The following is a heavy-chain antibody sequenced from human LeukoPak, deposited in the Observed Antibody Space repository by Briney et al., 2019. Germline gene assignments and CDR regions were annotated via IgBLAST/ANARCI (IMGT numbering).Heavy chain of an antibody. D-gene: IGHD6-13*01. CDR1: GYTFTSYD. CDR3: ARGGYSSSWYDL. J-gene: IGHJ5*02. CDR2: MNPNSGNT. Sequence: ASVKVSCKASGYTFTSYDINWVRQATGQGLEWMGWMNPNSGNTGYAQKFQGRVTITRNTSISTAYMELSSLRSEDTAVYYCARGGYSSSWYDLWGQGTLVTVSS. V-gene: IGHV1-8*03.